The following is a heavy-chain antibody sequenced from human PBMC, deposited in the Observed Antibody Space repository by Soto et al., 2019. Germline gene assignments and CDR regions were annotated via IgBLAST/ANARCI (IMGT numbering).Heavy chain of an antibody. CDR3: LRAVARSVAPDF. Sequence: GGSLRLSCAASGFTFSTYSMNWVRQAPGKGLEWVSYISSSSTYIYYADSVKGRFTISRDNAKNSLYLQMNSLRAEDTAVYYCLRAVARSVAPDFWGQGTLVPVS. CDR2: ISSSSTYI. CDR1: GFTFSTYS. V-gene: IGHV3-21*01. D-gene: IGHD6-19*01. J-gene: IGHJ4*02.